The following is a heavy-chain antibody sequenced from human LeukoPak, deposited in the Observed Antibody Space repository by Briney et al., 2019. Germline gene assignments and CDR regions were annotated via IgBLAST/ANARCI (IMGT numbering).Heavy chain of an antibody. Sequence: GGSLRLSCAASGFTFSTYWMHWVRQAPGKGLVWVSRIKSDGGTNYADSVKGRFTISRDNAKKTVSLQMNGLRPEDTGVYYCARAPSEIGGYYPEYFQHWGQGTLVTVSS. CDR3: ARAPSEIGGYYPEYFQH. J-gene: IGHJ1*01. CDR1: GFTFSTYW. D-gene: IGHD3-22*01. V-gene: IGHV3-74*01. CDR2: IKSDGGT.